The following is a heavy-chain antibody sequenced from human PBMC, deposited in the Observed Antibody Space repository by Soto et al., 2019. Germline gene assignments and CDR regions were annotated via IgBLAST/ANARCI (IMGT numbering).Heavy chain of an antibody. CDR3: ARAHSSTSCEFDY. J-gene: IGHJ4*02. Sequence: PSETLSLTCTVSGGSISSGGYYWSWIRQHPGKGLEWIGYIYYSGSTYYNPSLKSRGTISVDTSKNQFSLKLSSVTAADTAVYYCARAHSSTSCEFDYWGQGTLVTVSS. D-gene: IGHD2-2*01. V-gene: IGHV4-31*03. CDR2: IYYSGST. CDR1: GGSISSGGYY.